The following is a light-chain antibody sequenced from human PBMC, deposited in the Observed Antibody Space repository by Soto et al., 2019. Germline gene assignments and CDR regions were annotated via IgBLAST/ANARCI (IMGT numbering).Light chain of an antibody. J-gene: IGKJ1*01. V-gene: IGKV3-11*01. CDR3: QQRDNWPWT. CDR1: RRVSSY. Sequence: ETFLTQSPATLTLSPGDRATLSCGASRRVSSYLAWYQQKAGQAPRLLIYDASNRAAGTPARFSGSGSGTDFTLTISSLEPEDFEVYYCQQRDNWPWTFGQGTKVDIK. CDR2: DAS.